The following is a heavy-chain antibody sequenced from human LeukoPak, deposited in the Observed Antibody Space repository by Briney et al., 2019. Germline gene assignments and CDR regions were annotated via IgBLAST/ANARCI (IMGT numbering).Heavy chain of an antibody. J-gene: IGHJ4*02. Sequence: TSGESLKISCKGSGYSFTSYWIGWVRPVPGKGLEWMGIIYPGDSDTRYSPSFQSQVTISADKSISTAYLQWSSLKASDTAMYYCARRTSYSYVNDYWGQGTLVTVSS. D-gene: IGHD5-18*01. V-gene: IGHV5-51*01. CDR2: IYPGDSDT. CDR3: ARRTSYSYVNDY. CDR1: GYSFTSYW.